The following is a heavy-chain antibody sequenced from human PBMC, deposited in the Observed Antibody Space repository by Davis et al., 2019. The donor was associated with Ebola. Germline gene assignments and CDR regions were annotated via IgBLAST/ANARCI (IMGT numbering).Heavy chain of an antibody. D-gene: IGHD3-22*01. Sequence: VSVKVSCMASGYTSSNNYLYWVRHAPGQGLEWMGRNNPNSGGTNYAQKFQGRVTMTRDTSISTAYMELSRLRSDDTAVYYCARIGFSYYDSSGPWGQGTLVTVSS. CDR1: GYTSSNNY. CDR2: NNPNSGGT. J-gene: IGHJ5*02. CDR3: ARIGFSYYDSSGP. V-gene: IGHV1-2*06.